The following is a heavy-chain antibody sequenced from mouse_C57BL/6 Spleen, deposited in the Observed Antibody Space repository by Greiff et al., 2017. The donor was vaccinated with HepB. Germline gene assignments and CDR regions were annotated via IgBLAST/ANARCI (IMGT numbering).Heavy chain of an antibody. Sequence: QVHLKQSGAELVRPGASVTLSCKASGYTFTDYEMHWVKQTPVHGLEWIGAIDPETGGTAYNQKFKGKAILTADKSSSTAYMELRSLTSEDSAVYYCTRATYYYGSSYVPWFAYWGQGTLVTVSA. CDR3: TRATYYYGSSYVPWFAY. D-gene: IGHD1-1*01. V-gene: IGHV1-15*01. J-gene: IGHJ3*01. CDR1: GYTFTDYE. CDR2: IDPETGGT.